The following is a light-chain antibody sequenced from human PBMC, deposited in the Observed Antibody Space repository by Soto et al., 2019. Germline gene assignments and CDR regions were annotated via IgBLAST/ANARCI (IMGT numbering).Light chain of an antibody. J-gene: IGKJ5*01. CDR1: QSVSSY. V-gene: IGKV3-11*01. Sequence: EIVLTQSPATLSLSPGERATLSCRASQSVSSYLAWYQQKPGKAPRLLIYDASNRATRIPARFSGSGSGTDFTLTSSSLEPEDFAVYYCQQRRNWPQLPFGHGTRLEIK. CDR2: DAS. CDR3: QQRRNWPQLP.